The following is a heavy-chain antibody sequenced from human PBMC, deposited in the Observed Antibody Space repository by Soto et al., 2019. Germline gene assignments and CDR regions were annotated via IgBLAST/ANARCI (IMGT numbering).Heavy chain of an antibody. J-gene: IGHJ4*02. CDR3: ARETTETSSLFDY. CDR1: GFTFSRYW. CDR2: MNSDGSIT. Sequence: GGSLRLSCAASGFTFSRYWMHWVRQAPGEGLVWVSRMNSDGSITRYAHSVKGRFTISRDNAKSTLYLQVDSLRVEDTAVYYCARETTETSSLFDYWGRGALVTVSS. D-gene: IGHD4-17*01. V-gene: IGHV3-74*01.